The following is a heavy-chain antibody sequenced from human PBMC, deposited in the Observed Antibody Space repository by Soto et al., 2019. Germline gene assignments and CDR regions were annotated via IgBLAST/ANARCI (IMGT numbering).Heavy chain of an antibody. J-gene: IGHJ5*02. V-gene: IGHV1-69*12. CDR2: IIPIFGTA. Sequence: QVQLVQSGAEVKKPGSSVKVSCKASGGTFSSYAISWVRKAPGEGLEWMGGIIPIFGTANYAQKFQGRVTITADESTSTAYMELSSLRSEDTAVYYCARIGMEMATKNEGWFDPWGQGTLVTVSS. CDR3: ARIGMEMATKNEGWFDP. CDR1: GGTFSSYA. D-gene: IGHD5-12*01.